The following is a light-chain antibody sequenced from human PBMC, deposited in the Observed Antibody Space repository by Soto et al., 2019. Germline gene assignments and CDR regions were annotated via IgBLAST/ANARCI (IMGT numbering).Light chain of an antibody. Sequence: QSALTQPPSVSAAPGQTVTISCSGRGSNIGSNSVSWYQQVPGTAPKLLLYDNDKRPSGIPDRFFGSKSGTSATLGIAGLQTADEADYYCGTWGSYLSVGVFGGGTQLTVL. V-gene: IGLV1-51*01. J-gene: IGLJ2*01. CDR1: GSNIGSNS. CDR2: DND. CDR3: GTWGSYLSVGV.